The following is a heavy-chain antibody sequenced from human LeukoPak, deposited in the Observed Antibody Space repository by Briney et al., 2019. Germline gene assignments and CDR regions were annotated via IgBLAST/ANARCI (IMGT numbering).Heavy chain of an antibody. V-gene: IGHV4-39*01. D-gene: IGHD3-3*01. CDR3: ASYFWSGYYTTVFDY. Sequence: SETLSLTCTVSGGSISSSSYYWGWIRQPPGTGLEWIGSIYYSGSTYYNPSLKSRVTISVDTSKNQFSLKLSSVTAADTAVYYCASYFWSGYYTTVFDYWGQGTLVTVSS. CDR1: GGSISSSSYY. CDR2: IYYSGST. J-gene: IGHJ4*02.